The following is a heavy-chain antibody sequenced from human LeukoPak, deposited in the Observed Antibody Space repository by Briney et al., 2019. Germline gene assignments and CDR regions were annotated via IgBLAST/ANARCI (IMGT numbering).Heavy chain of an antibody. CDR2: IYYSGST. J-gene: IGHJ4*02. Sequence: SETLSLTCTVSGGSISSYSWSWIRQPPGKGLEWVGYIYYSGSTNYNPSLKSRVTISVDTSKNQFSLKLSSVTAADTAVYYCARVNYDSSGYNFDYWGQGTLVTVSS. D-gene: IGHD3-22*01. V-gene: IGHV4-59*01. CDR3: ARVNYDSSGYNFDY. CDR1: GGSISSYS.